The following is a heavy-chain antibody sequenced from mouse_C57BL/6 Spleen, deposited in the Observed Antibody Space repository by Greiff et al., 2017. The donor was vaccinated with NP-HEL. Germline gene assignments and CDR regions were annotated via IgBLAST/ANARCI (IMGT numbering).Heavy chain of an antibody. D-gene: IGHD2-3*01. CDR2: IYPGSGST. CDR1: GYTFTSYW. V-gene: IGHV1-55*01. Sequence: VQLQQSGPELVKPGASVKLSCKASGYTFTSYWITWVKQRPGQGLEWIGDIYPGSGSTNYNEKFKSKATLTVDTSSSTAYMQLSSLTSEDSAVYYCARSGNGYYEAWFAYWGQGTLVTVSA. CDR3: ARSGNGYYEAWFAY. J-gene: IGHJ3*01.